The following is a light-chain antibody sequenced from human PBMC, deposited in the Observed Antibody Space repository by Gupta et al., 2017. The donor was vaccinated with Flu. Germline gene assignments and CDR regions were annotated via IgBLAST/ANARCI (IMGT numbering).Light chain of an antibody. J-gene: IGLJ2*01. Sequence: SSALPPPPSVSVSPGPTARITCFGDALPTQYAFWYQQKSGQAPTLLIYNDSERPSGIPERVSGSSEGTTATLTSSGVQAEDEADYYCHSAERSGNYVVFGGGTKVTVL. CDR3: HSAERSGNYVV. V-gene: IGLV3-25*02. CDR1: ALPTQY. CDR2: NDS.